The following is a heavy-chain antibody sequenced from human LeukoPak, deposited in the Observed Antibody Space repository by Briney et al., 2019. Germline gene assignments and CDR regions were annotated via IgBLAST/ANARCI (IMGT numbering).Heavy chain of an antibody. D-gene: IGHD3-22*01. CDR2: ISSNGGST. CDR1: GFTFSSYA. J-gene: IGHJ4*02. Sequence: GGSLRLSCSASGFTFSSYAMHWVRQAPGKGLEYVSAISSNGGSTYYADSVKGRFTISRDNSKNTLYLEMSSLRAEDTAVYYCVTGIPGYYDSSGYYYGDYWGQGTLVTVSS. CDR3: VTGIPGYYDSSGYYYGDY. V-gene: IGHV3-64D*06.